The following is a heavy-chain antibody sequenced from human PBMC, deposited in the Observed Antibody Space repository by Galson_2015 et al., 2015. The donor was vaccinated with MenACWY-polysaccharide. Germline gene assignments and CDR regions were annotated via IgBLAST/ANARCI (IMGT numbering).Heavy chain of an antibody. V-gene: IGHV3-74*01. CDR3: TKAGAKYCSGSSCYFNWFDP. CDR2: INADGSAT. Sequence: LRLSCAASGFSFNTYWMHWVRHAPGKGLAWVSRINADGSATGYADSVRGRFTISRDNAKNTLYLEMNSLRAEDTAVYYCTKAGAKYCSGSSCYFNWFDPWGQGTLVTVSS. D-gene: IGHD2-15*01. CDR1: GFSFNTYW. J-gene: IGHJ5*02.